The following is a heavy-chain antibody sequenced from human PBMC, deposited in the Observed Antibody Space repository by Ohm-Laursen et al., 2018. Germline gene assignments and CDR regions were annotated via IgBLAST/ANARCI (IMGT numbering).Heavy chain of an antibody. J-gene: IGHJ4*02. Sequence: GSLRLSCAASGFTFSSYWMHWVRQAPGKGLVWVSRIKSDGSSASYADSVRGRFTISRDNAKNTLYLQMNSLRAEDTAVYYCARDVFAVTNFDHWGQGTLVTVSS. D-gene: IGHD4-17*01. CDR1: GFTFSSYW. V-gene: IGHV3-74*01. CDR3: ARDVFAVTNFDH. CDR2: IKSDGSSA.